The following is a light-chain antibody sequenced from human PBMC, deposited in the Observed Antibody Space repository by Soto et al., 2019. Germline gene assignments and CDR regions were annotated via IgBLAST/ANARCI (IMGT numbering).Light chain of an antibody. V-gene: IGLV2-8*01. CDR3: SSYAGSHNLV. CDR2: DVT. Sequence: QSALTQPPSASGSPGQSVTISCTGTSSDVGGYNFVSWYQQHPGKAPKLMIYDVTKRPSGVPDRFSGSKSGNTASLTVSGLQAEDEADYYCSSYAGSHNLVFGGGTKLTVL. CDR1: SSDVGGYNF. J-gene: IGLJ2*01.